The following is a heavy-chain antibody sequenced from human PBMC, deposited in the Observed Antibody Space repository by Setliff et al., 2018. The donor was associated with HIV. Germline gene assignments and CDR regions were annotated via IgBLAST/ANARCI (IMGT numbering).Heavy chain of an antibody. J-gene: IGHJ6*02. Sequence: GGSLRLSCAASGFTFTSYWMIWVRQAPGKGLEWVANINQDGNAKNYVDSVKGRFTISRDNTKNSLYLQMDSLRAEDTTVYYCARKLQPGYGMDVWGQGTTVTVSS. V-gene: IGHV3-7*01. CDR3: ARKLQPGYGMDV. CDR1: GFTFTSYW. CDR2: INQDGNAK. D-gene: IGHD5-18*01.